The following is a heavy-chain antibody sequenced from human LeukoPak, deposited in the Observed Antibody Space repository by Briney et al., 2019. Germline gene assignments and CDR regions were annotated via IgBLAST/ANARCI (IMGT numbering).Heavy chain of an antibody. Sequence: GGSLRLSCAASGFTFSSYAMTWVRQAPGKGLEWVSTISGSGGSGGGTYYADSVKGRFTNSRDNSKNTLFLQMNSLRAEDTALYYCAKEGYSSSWYLHFDYWGQGTLVTVSS. CDR2: ISGSGGSGGGT. CDR3: AKEGYSSSWYLHFDY. CDR1: GFTFSSYA. V-gene: IGHV3-23*01. J-gene: IGHJ4*02. D-gene: IGHD6-13*01.